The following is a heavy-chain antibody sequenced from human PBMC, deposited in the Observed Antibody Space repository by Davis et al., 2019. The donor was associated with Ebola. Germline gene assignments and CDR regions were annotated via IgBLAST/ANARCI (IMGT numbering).Heavy chain of an antibody. CDR1: GFSSVDYA. CDR3: SRGVVVAGADWYFDL. D-gene: IGHD6-19*01. J-gene: IGHJ2*01. V-gene: IGHV3-49*03. Sequence: GASLKISCTVSGFSSVDYAMSWFRQVPGKGLQWVGLIRSKAYGGTTEYAASVKGRVLISRDDSESFPYLQMDSLKSEDTAVYYCSRGVVVAGADWYFDLWGRGTLVTVSS. CDR2: IRSKAYGGTT.